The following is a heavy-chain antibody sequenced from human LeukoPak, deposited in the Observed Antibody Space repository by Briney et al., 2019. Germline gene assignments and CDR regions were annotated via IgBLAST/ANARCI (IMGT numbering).Heavy chain of an antibody. Sequence: PGGSLRLSCAASGFTFSSYAMSWVRQAPGKGLEWVSAISGSGGSTYYADSVKGRFTISRDNSKNTLYLQMNSLRAEDTAVYYCAKNGGSYSSYYYYMDVWGKGTTVTVSS. CDR2: ISGSGGST. D-gene: IGHD1-26*01. CDR1: GFTFSSYA. J-gene: IGHJ6*03. CDR3: AKNGGSYSSYYYYMDV. V-gene: IGHV3-23*01.